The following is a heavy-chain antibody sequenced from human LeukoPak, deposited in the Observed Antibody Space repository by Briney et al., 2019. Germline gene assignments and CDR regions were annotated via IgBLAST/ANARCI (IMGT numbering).Heavy chain of an antibody. D-gene: IGHD6-13*01. Sequence: GASVKLSCKASGGTFSSYAISWVRQAPGQGLEWMGRIIPIFGTANYAQKFQGRVTITTDESTSTAYMELSSLSSEDTAVCYCAFHPKLVYFDDWGQGTLVTVSS. CDR1: GGTFSSYA. J-gene: IGHJ4*02. CDR2: IIPIFGTA. CDR3: AFHPKLVYFDD. V-gene: IGHV1-69*05.